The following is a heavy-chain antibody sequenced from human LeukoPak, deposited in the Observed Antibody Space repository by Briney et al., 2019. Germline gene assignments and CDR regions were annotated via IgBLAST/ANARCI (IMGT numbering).Heavy chain of an antibody. D-gene: IGHD6-19*01. CDR3: AKYGKSGWSIDN. V-gene: IGHV4-59*08. Sequence: SETLSLTCTVSGGSIGGDYWSWIRQPPGKGLQYIGYIYHTGGTNYNPSLKSRVTMSVDTSKNQFSLKLNSVTAADTAVYFCAKYGKSGWSIDNWGQGTLVTVSS. CDR2: IYHTGGT. J-gene: IGHJ4*02. CDR1: GGSIGGDY.